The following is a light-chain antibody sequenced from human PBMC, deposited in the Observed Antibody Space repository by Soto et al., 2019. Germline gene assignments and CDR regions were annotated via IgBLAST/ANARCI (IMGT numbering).Light chain of an antibody. J-gene: IGKJ2*01. CDR1: QSISSW. Sequence: DIQMTQSPSTLSASVGDRAIITCRASQSISSWLAWYQQKPGKAPNLLIYDASTLQSGVPLRFSGSGSGTEFTLTISSLQHDDFATYYCQQYNSYWYTFGQGTRLEIK. CDR2: DAS. V-gene: IGKV1-5*01. CDR3: QQYNSYWYT.